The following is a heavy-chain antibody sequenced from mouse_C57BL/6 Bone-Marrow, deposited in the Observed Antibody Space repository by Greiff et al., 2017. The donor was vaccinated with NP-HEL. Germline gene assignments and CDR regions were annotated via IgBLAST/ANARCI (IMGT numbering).Heavy chain of an antibody. V-gene: IGHV3-6*01. D-gene: IGHD2-2*01. J-gene: IGHJ2*01. Sequence: ESGPGLVKPSQSLSLTCSVTGYSITSGYYWNWIRQFPGNKLEWMGYISYDGSNKYNPSLKNRISITRDTSKNQFFLKLNSVTTEDTATYYCAREGYYGYDEDYWGQGTTLTVSS. CDR3: AREGYYGYDEDY. CDR1: GYSITSGYY. CDR2: ISYDGSN.